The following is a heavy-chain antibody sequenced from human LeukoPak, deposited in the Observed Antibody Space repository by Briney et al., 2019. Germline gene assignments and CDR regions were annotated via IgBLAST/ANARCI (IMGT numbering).Heavy chain of an antibody. D-gene: IGHD5-24*01. Sequence: GGSLRLSCAASGFTVSSNYMSWVRQAPGKGLEWVSVIYSGGSTYYADSVKGRFTISRDNAKKSLYLQMDSLRAEDTAVYYCARVGEKAFHLWPEIDYWGQGTLVTVSS. V-gene: IGHV3-66*01. CDR2: IYSGGST. CDR1: GFTVSSNY. J-gene: IGHJ4*02. CDR3: ARVGEKAFHLWPEIDY.